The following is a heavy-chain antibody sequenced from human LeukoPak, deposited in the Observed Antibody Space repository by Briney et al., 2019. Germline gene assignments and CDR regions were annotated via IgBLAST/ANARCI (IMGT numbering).Heavy chain of an antibody. J-gene: IGHJ4*02. CDR3: SRESGPFCPFGY. CDR1: GGSISGTNW. V-gene: IGHV4/OR15-8*02. D-gene: IGHD1-26*01. Sequence: SETLSLTCGVSGGSISGTNWWSWVRQPPGQGLEWIGEISLAGQTNYNPFLNGRVTMSLDKSSNQLSLHLTSVTAADTATYYCSRESGPFCPFGYWGQGTLVIVSS. CDR2: ISLAGQT.